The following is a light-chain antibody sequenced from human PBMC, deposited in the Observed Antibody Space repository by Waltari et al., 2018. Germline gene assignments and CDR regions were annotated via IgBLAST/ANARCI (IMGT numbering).Light chain of an antibody. J-gene: IGKJ4*01. CDR1: QSVSSY. CDR3: QQRTNWPLT. V-gene: IGKV3-11*01. CDR2: DAS. Sequence: SCRASQSVSSYLAWFQQKPGQAPRLLIYDASNRATCIPARFSGSGSGTDFTLTISSLEPEDFAVYYCQQRTNWPLTFGGGTKVEIK.